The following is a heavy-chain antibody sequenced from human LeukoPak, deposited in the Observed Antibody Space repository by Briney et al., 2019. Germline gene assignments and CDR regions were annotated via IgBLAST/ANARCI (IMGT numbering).Heavy chain of an antibody. D-gene: IGHD5-24*01. CDR1: GYTFTSYA. Sequence: RASVKVSCTASGYTFTSYAMHWVRQAPGQGLEWMGWITPSGGTNYPQKFQGRVAITWDTSITTAYMDLSRLTSDDTAVYYCARDRYGDGFAHFDYWGQGALVTVSS. J-gene: IGHJ4*02. V-gene: IGHV1-2*02. CDR3: ARDRYGDGFAHFDY. CDR2: ITPSGGT.